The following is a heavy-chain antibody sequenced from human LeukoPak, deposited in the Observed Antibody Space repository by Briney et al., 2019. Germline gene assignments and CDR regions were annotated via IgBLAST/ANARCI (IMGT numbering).Heavy chain of an antibody. J-gene: IGHJ4*02. D-gene: IGHD4-17*01. CDR1: GYTFTSYG. CDR3: ARESAGDYGDLGLRGVSDY. Sequence: ASVKVSCKASGYTFTSYGISWVRQAPGQGLEWMGWISAYNGNTNYAQKLQGRVTMTTDTSTSTAYMELRSLRSDDTAVYYCARESAGDYGDLGLRGVSDYWGQGTLVTVSS. CDR2: ISAYNGNT. V-gene: IGHV1-18*01.